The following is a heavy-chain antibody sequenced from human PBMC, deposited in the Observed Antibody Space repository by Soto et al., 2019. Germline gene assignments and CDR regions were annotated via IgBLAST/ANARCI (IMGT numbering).Heavy chain of an antibody. V-gene: IGHV5-10-1*01. CDR1: GYSFTSYW. Sequence: GESLKISCKGSGYSFTSYWISWVRQMPGKGLEWMGRIDPSDSYTNYSPSFQGHVTISADKSISTAYLQWSSLKASDTAMYYCARHGASDYDSSGYQYRYYYYGMDVWGQGTTVTVS. D-gene: IGHD3-22*01. CDR2: IDPSDSYT. CDR3: ARHGASDYDSSGYQYRYYYYGMDV. J-gene: IGHJ6*02.